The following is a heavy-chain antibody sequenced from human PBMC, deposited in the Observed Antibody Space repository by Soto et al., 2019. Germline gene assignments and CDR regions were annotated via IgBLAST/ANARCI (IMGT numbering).Heavy chain of an antibody. J-gene: IGHJ5*02. CDR3: ARASRSGNNWFDP. D-gene: IGHD1-26*01. CDR2: ITTYNDDT. CDR1: GYTFTNYV. Sequence: QVQLVQSGAEVKKPGPSVKVSCKTSGYTFTNYVITGVRQAPGQGLEWMGWITTYNDDTNYAQKFQGRVTLTTDTSTSTAYMEVRSLRSDDTAVYYCARASRSGNNWFDPWGQGTLVTVSS. V-gene: IGHV1-18*01.